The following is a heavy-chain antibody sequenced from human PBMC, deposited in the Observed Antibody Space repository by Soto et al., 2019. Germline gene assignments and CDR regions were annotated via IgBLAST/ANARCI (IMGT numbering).Heavy chain of an antibody. CDR3: ARGNVRGGCLDY. V-gene: IGHV1-3*05. J-gene: IGHJ4*02. D-gene: IGHD3-10*01. CDR2: FNGGNGNI. CDR1: GYTFSTYA. Sequence: QVQLVQSGAEERKPGASVKVSCKASGYTFSTYAMHWVRRAPGQSLEWMGWFNGGNGNIKYSQKFEGRVTITTDTAASTAYMELNMLRSEDTAVHYCARGNVRGGCLDYWGQGTLVSVSS.